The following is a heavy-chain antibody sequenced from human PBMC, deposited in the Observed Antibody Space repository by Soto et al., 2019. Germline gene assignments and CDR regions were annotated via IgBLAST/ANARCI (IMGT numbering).Heavy chain of an antibody. V-gene: IGHV2-5*02. J-gene: IGHJ4*02. Sequence: QITLKESGPTLVKPTQTLTLTCTFSGFSLSTSGVGVGWIRQPPGKALEWLALIYWDDNKRYSPSLKTRLTITKDTSKNQVVLTMTNMDPVDTATYYCAHIHNYGEMGYWGQGTLVTVSS. D-gene: IGHD4-17*01. CDR2: IYWDDNK. CDR3: AHIHNYGEMGY. CDR1: GFSLSTSGVG.